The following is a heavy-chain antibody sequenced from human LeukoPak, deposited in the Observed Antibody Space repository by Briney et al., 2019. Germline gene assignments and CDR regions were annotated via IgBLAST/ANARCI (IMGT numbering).Heavy chain of an antibody. CDR2: MYYSGST. Sequence: NPSETLSLTCTVSGGSISSSSYYWGWIRQPPGKGLEWIGSMYYSGSTYYNPSLKRRVTISVDTSKNQFSLKLSSVTAADTAVYYCARDLGIYSSGWYYFDYWGQGTLVTVSS. V-gene: IGHV4-39*02. CDR3: ARDLGIYSSGWYYFDY. D-gene: IGHD6-19*01. J-gene: IGHJ4*02. CDR1: GGSISSSSYY.